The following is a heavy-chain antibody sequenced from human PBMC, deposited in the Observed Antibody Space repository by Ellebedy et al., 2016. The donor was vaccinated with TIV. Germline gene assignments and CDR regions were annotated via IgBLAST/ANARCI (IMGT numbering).Heavy chain of an antibody. Sequence: AASVKVSCKASGYTFTSYGISWVRQAPGHGLEWMGWNSANNGNTNYAQKFQGRVTLTTDTSTSTAYMELRSLRSDDTAVFDCATTLDPLLPNFDYWGQGTLVTVSS. CDR1: GYTFTSYG. V-gene: IGHV1-18*04. J-gene: IGHJ4*02. D-gene: IGHD2-21*01. CDR2: NSANNGNT. CDR3: ATTLDPLLPNFDY.